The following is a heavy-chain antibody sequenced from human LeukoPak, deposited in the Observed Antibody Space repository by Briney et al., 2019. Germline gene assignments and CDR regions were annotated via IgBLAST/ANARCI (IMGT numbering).Heavy chain of an antibody. D-gene: IGHD6-13*01. V-gene: IGHV4-39*01. CDR3: ASSTGLRIAAVNY. CDR2: IYDSGST. Sequence: SETLSLTCTVSGGSSNSSSYYWGWIRQPPGTGLEWIGSIYDSGSTYYNPSLKSRVTISVDTSKNQFSLKLSSVTAADTAVYYCASSTGLRIAAVNYWGQGTLVTVSS. J-gene: IGHJ4*02. CDR1: GGSSNSSSYY.